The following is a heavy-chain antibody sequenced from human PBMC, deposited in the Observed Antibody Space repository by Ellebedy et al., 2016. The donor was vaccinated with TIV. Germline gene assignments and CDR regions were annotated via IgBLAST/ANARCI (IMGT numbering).Heavy chain of an antibody. J-gene: IGHJ5*02. CDR1: GGSVSSGRYY. CDR2: IYYSGST. Sequence: MPSETLSLTCTVSGGSVSSGRYYRSWIRQPPGKGLEWVGYIYYSGSTNYNPSLKSRVTIAIDTSKNQFSLRLTSVTAADTAVYYCARDDHSGWLDPWGQGTLVTVSS. CDR3: ARDDHSGWLDP. D-gene: IGHD3-10*01. V-gene: IGHV4-61*01.